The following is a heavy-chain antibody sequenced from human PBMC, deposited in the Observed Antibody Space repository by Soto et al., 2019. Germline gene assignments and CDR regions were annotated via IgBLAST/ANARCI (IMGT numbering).Heavy chain of an antibody. Sequence: SETLSLTCTVSGGSISSYYWSWIRQPPGKGLEWIGYIYYSGSTNYNPSHKSRVTISVDTSKNQFSLKLSSVTAADTAVYYCARLEYSSGWYRFGYWGQGTLVTVSS. CDR3: ARLEYSSGWYRFGY. J-gene: IGHJ4*02. CDR1: GGSISSYY. CDR2: IYYSGST. D-gene: IGHD6-19*01. V-gene: IGHV4-59*01.